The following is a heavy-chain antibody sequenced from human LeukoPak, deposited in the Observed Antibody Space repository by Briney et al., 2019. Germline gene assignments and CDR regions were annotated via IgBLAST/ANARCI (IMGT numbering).Heavy chain of an antibody. D-gene: IGHD3-22*01. J-gene: IGHJ5*02. CDR2: IVVGSGNT. V-gene: IGHV1-58*02. Sequence: GASVKVSCKASGFTFTSSAMQWVRQARGQRLEWIGWIVVGSGNTNYAQKFQGRVTMTRDMSTSTVYMELSSLRSEDTAVYYCARARHYDSSGYPRFDPWGQGTLVTVSS. CDR3: ARARHYDSSGYPRFDP. CDR1: GFTFTSSA.